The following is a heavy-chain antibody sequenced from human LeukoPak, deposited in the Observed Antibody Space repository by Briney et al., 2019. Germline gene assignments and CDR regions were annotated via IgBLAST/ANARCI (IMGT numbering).Heavy chain of an antibody. CDR1: GGSISSSSYY. CDR3: ARVPQWGGAPTNWFDP. V-gene: IGHV4-39*07. D-gene: IGHD1-26*01. CDR2: IYYSGST. Sequence: SETLSLTCTVSGGSISSSSYYWGWIRQPPGKGLEWIGSIYYSGSTYYNPSLKSRVTISVDTSKNQFSLKLSSVTAADTAVYYCARVPQWGGAPTNWFDPWGQGTLVTVSS. J-gene: IGHJ5*02.